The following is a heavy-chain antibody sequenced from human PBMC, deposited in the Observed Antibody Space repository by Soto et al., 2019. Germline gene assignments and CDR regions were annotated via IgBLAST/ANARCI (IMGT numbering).Heavy chain of an antibody. J-gene: IGHJ2*01. CDR1: VFSFISYS. Sequence: PGWSLRLSCGSSVFSFISYSISWVRQAPGKGLEWVANINHAGSEKYYVGSVKGRFTMYRDNAKDSAYLQMNSLRVDDTAVYYCARELVGTGWYFDLWGRGTLVTVSS. V-gene: IGHV3-7*01. CDR2: INHAGSEK. D-gene: IGHD2-21*02. CDR3: ARELVGTGWYFDL.